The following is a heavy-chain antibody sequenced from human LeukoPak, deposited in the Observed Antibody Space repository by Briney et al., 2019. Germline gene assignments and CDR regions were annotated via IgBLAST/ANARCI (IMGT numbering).Heavy chain of an antibody. Sequence: IXWVRQAPGQXXXWMGWISAYNGNTNYAQKLQGRVTMTTDTSTSTAYMELRSLRSDDTAVYYCARIGGYPSFFDYWGQGTLVTVSS. CDR3: ARIGGYPSFFDY. D-gene: IGHD6-25*01. V-gene: IGHV1-18*01. J-gene: IGHJ4*02. CDR2: ISAYNGNT.